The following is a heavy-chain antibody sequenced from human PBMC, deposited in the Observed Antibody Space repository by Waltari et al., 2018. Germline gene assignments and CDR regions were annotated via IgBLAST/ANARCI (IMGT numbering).Heavy chain of an antibody. CDR2: ITESGDT. CDR3: AKRWAIYYFEY. V-gene: IGHV3-23*04. CDR1: AYTFKNFA. J-gene: IGHJ4*02. Sequence: EVQLVESGGGLVQPGGSVRLCCAASAYTFKNFAMSWVRQAPGKGLEWVSTITESGDTFYADSVKGRFATSRDNYKNTLSLQMNSLRAEDTAVYYCAKRWAIYYFEYWGQGNLVTVSS. D-gene: IGHD3-9*01.